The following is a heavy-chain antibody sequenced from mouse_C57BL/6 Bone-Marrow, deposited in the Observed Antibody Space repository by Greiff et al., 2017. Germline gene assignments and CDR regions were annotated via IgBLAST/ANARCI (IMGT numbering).Heavy chain of an antibody. V-gene: IGHV1-81*01. D-gene: IGHD1-1*01. CDR2: IYPRSGNT. CDR1: GYTFTSYG. CDR3: ARTPFLLRYFDY. J-gene: IGHJ2*01. Sequence: VQLQHSGAELARPGASVKLSCKASGYTFTSYGISWVKQRTGQGLEWIGEIYPRSGNTYYNEKFKGKATLTADKSSSTAYMELRSLTSEDSAVYFCARTPFLLRYFDYWGQGTTLTVSS.